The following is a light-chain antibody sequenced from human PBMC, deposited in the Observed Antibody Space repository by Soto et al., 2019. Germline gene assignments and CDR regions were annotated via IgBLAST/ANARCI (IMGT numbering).Light chain of an antibody. V-gene: IGKV3D-20*02. CDR1: QSVSSSY. J-gene: IGKJ1*01. Sequence: EIVLTQSPGTLSLSPGERATLSCRASQSVSSSYLAWYQQKPGQAPRLLIYGASSRATGIPDRFSGSGSGTDFTLTISSLEPEDSAVYYCQQRNMWPRTFGQGTKVEI. CDR3: QQRNMWPRT. CDR2: GAS.